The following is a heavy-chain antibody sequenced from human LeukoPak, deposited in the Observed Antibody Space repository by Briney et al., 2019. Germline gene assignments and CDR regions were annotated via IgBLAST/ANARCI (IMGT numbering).Heavy chain of an antibody. V-gene: IGHV3-7*01. Sequence: GGSLRLSCEASGFTFSGYWMSWVRQAPGKGLEWVANIKQDGSAKYYVDSVEGRFIISRDNAKKSLYLYMNSLRAEDAAVYYCAGQGAGRRGFFAFDYWGHGTLVTVSS. CDR3: AGQGAGRRGFFAFDY. CDR2: IKQDGSAK. J-gene: IGHJ4*01. D-gene: IGHD3-22*01. CDR1: GFTFSGYW.